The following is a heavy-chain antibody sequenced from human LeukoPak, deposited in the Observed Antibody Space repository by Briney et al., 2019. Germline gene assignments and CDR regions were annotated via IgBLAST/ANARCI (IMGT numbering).Heavy chain of an antibody. Sequence: SETLSLTCTVSGDSIRSSSYYWGWTRQPPGKGLEWIGNIYYSGSTYYNPSLTSRVTISVDTSKNQFSLKLSSVTAADTAVYYCARVSRSGSYFGAFEIWGQGTMVTVSS. D-gene: IGHD1-26*01. V-gene: IGHV4-39*07. CDR2: IYYSGST. CDR1: GDSIRSSSYY. CDR3: ARVSRSGSYFGAFEI. J-gene: IGHJ3*02.